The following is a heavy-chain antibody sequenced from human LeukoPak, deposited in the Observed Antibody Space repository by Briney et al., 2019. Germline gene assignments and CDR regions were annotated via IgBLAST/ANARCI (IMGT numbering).Heavy chain of an antibody. V-gene: IGHV3-33*01. Sequence: GGSLRLSCVASGFTFSSYGMHWVRQAPGKGLEWVAVIWYDGSNKYYADSVKGRFTISRDNSKNTLYLQMNSLRAEDTAVYYCARTTYGGDAFDIWGQGTMVTVSS. CDR1: GFTFSSYG. J-gene: IGHJ3*02. D-gene: IGHD4-17*01. CDR3: ARTTYGGDAFDI. CDR2: IWYDGSNK.